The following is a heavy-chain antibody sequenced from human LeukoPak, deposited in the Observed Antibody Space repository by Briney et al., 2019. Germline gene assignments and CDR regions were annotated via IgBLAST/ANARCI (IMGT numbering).Heavy chain of an antibody. CDR1: GGSISSYY. J-gene: IGHJ4*02. CDR3: ARGVDGYNTNYFDY. D-gene: IGHD5-24*01. Sequence: SETLSLTCTVSGGSISSYYWSWIRQPPGKGLEWIGYIYYSGSTNYNPSLKSRVTISVDTSKNQFSLKLSSVTAADTAVYYCARGVDGYNTNYFDYWGQGTLVTVSS. V-gene: IGHV4-59*01. CDR2: IYYSGST.